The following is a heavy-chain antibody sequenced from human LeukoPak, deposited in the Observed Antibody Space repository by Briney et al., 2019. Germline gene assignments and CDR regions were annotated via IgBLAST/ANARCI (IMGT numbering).Heavy chain of an antibody. Sequence: SETLSLTCAVYGGSFSGYYWSWIRQPPGKGLEWIGEINHNGSTNYNPSLKSRVTISVDTSKNQFSLKLSSVTAADTAVYYCARGHPSSVPHYFDYWGQGTLVTVSS. V-gene: IGHV4-34*01. CDR1: GGSFSGYY. D-gene: IGHD2-2*01. CDR3: ARGHPSSVPHYFDY. J-gene: IGHJ4*02. CDR2: INHNGST.